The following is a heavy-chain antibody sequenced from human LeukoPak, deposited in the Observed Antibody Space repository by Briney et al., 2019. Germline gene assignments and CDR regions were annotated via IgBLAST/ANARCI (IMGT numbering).Heavy chain of an antibody. J-gene: IGHJ4*02. CDR2: IRYDGSNK. D-gene: IGHD2-2*01. Sequence: GGSLGPSCAASGFTFSSYGMHWVRQAPGKGLEWVAFIRYDGSNKYYADSVKGRFTISRDNSKNTLYLQMNSLRAEDTAVYYCAKDGGYCSSTSCHTKYYFDYWGQGTLVTVSS. CDR3: AKDGGYCSSTSCHTKYYFDY. V-gene: IGHV3-30*02. CDR1: GFTFSSYG.